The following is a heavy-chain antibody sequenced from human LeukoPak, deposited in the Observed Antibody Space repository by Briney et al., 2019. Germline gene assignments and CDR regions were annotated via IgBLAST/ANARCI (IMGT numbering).Heavy chain of an antibody. CDR2: ISSSSSTI. CDR1: GFTFSSYG. Sequence: GGSLRLSCAASGFTFSSYGMTWVRQAPGKGLEWVSYISSSSSTIYYADSVKGRFTISRDNAKNSLYLQLNSLRAEDTAVYYCARDPNYVDIVATIGYYFDYWGQGTLVTVSS. D-gene: IGHD5-12*01. V-gene: IGHV3-48*01. CDR3: ARDPNYVDIVATIGYYFDY. J-gene: IGHJ4*02.